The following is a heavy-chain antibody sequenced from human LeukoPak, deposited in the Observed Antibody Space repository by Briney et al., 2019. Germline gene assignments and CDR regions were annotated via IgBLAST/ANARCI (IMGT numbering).Heavy chain of an antibody. CDR2: INHSGST. CDR1: GGSFSGYY. V-gene: IGHV4-34*01. J-gene: IGHJ5*02. D-gene: IGHD1-26*01. Sequence: SETLSLTCAVYGGSFSGYYWSWIRQPPGKGLEWIGEINHSGSTNYNPSLKSRVTISVDTSKNQFSLKLSSVTAADTAVYYCARGGGSGGYCWFDPWGQGTLVTVSS. CDR3: ARGGGSGGYCWFDP.